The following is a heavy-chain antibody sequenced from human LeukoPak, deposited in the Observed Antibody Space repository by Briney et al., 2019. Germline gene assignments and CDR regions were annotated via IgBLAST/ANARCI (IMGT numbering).Heavy chain of an antibody. CDR2: INHSGST. J-gene: IGHJ4*02. V-gene: IGHV4-34*01. Sequence: SETLSLTCAVYGGSFSGYYWSWIRQPPGKGLEWIGEINHSGSTNYNPSLKSRVTISVDTSKNQFSLKLSSVTAADTAVYYRAREAYYDSSGYYNWGQGTLVTVSS. D-gene: IGHD3-22*01. CDR1: GGSFSGYY. CDR3: AREAYYDSSGYYN.